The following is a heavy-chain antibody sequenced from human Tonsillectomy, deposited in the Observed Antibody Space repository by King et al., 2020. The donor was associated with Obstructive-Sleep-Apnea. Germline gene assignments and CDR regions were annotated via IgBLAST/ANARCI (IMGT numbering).Heavy chain of an antibody. CDR2: ISSSSSTI. J-gene: IGHJ4*02. CDR3: AKGGVEVGAQYYFDY. Sequence: DVQLVESGGGLVQPGGSLRLSCAASGFTFSRYSMNWVRQAPGKGLEWVSYISSSSSTIDYADSVKGRFTISRDNAKNSLYLQMNSLRAEDTAVYYCAKGGVEVGAQYYFDYWGQGTLVTVSS. CDR1: GFTFSRYS. D-gene: IGHD2-15*01. V-gene: IGHV3-48*04.